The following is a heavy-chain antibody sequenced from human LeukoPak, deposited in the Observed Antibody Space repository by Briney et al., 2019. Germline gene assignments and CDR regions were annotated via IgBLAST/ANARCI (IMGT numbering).Heavy chain of an antibody. CDR3: TTIKRGNIFGYFDF. V-gene: IGHV4-4*07. D-gene: IGHD5-18*01. Sequence: SSATLSLTCTVSGASMSNSFWSWIRQPAGKGLEWIGRIYTSGTTNYNPSLKSRVTLSVDTSNNQFSLTLTSVTAADTATYYCTTIKRGNIFGYFDFWGQGILVTVSS. CDR1: GASMSNSF. CDR2: IYTSGTT. J-gene: IGHJ4*02.